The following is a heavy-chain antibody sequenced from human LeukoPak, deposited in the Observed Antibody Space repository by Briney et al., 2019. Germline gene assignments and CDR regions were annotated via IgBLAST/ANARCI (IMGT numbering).Heavy chain of an antibody. CDR2: INPSGGST. Sequence: GASVKVSCKASGYTFTSDYMHWVRQAPGQGLEWMGIINPSGGSTSYAQKFQGRVTMTRDTSTSTVYMELSSLRSEDTAVYYCARSASIVVVPAAIDIGGPYNWFDPWGQGTLVTVSS. CDR1: GYTFTSDY. V-gene: IGHV1-46*01. J-gene: IGHJ5*02. CDR3: ARSASIVVVPAAIDIGGPYNWFDP. D-gene: IGHD2-2*02.